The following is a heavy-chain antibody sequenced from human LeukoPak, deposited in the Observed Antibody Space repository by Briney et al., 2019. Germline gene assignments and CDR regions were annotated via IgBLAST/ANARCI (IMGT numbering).Heavy chain of an antibody. CDR2: IYTSGST. V-gene: IGHV4-4*07. CDR3: ARGGTAMYSSYYFDY. D-gene: IGHD5-18*01. Sequence: SETLSLTCIVSGGSISSYYWSWIRQPAGKGLEWIGRIYTSGSTNYNPSLKSRVTMSVDTSKNQFSLKLSSVTAADTAVYYCARGGTAMYSSYYFDYWGQGTLVTVSS. J-gene: IGHJ4*02. CDR1: GGSISSYY.